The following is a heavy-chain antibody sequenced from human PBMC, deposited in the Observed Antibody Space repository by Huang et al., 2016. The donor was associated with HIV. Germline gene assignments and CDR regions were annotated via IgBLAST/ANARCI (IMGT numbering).Heavy chain of an antibody. CDR3: ASQHIGAAATWF. D-gene: IGHD6-13*01. CDR2: VYQSVST. Sequence: QLQLQESGPGQVKPSETLSLTCTVSGDFISSTNYYWGWIRQSPGKGLEWVGSVYQSVSTNYNPSLKSRVTLSVDTSRNQFSLRLNSVTAADTAVYYCASQHIGAAATWFWGRGTQVAVSS. CDR1: GDFISSTNYY. V-gene: IGHV4-39*01. J-gene: IGHJ4*02.